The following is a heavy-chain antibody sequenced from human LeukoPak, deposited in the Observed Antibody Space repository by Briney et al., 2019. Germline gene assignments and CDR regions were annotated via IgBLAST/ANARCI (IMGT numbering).Heavy chain of an antibody. V-gene: IGHV3-23*01. Sequence: GGSLRLSCAASGFTFSSYALSWVRQAPGKGLEWVSAISGSGGSTYYADSVKGRFTISRDNSKNTLYLQMNSLRAEDTAVYYCAKVFDILTGYYGYWGQGTLVTVSS. CDR1: GFTFSSYA. CDR3: AKVFDILTGYYGY. D-gene: IGHD3-9*01. J-gene: IGHJ4*02. CDR2: ISGSGGST.